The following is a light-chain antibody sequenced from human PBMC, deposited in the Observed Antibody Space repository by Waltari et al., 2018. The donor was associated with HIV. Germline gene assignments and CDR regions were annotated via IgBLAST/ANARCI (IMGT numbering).Light chain of an antibody. Sequence: QSVLTKPPSVSAAPGQQVTITRSGSSSNMGNNYVTWYQQLRGIAPKLLICAKCRPPSGIPDRWSGPSPATSATLDITGIQTGVGADYYCASWDTSLSAVVFGGGTKLTVL. CDR1: SSNMGNNY. V-gene: IGLV1-51*01. J-gene: IGLJ2*01. CDR3: ASWDTSLSAVV. CDR2: AKC.